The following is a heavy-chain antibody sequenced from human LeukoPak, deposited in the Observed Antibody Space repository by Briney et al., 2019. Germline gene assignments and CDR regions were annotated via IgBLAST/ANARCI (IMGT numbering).Heavy chain of an antibody. CDR2: VFHSGST. CDR3: ARETPGYCSGGSCSS. Sequence: EPSETLSLTCAVSGDSISTNHWWSWVRQPPGKGLEWIGEVFHSGSTNYNPSLKSRVTISVDTSKNQFSLKLSSVTAADTAVYYCARETPGYCSGGSCSSWGQGTLVTVSS. J-gene: IGHJ5*02. V-gene: IGHV4-4*02. D-gene: IGHD2-15*01. CDR1: GDSISTNHW.